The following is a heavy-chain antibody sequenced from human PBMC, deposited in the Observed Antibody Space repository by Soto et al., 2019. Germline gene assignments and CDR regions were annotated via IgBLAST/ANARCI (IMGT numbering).Heavy chain of an antibody. V-gene: IGHV3-20*01. Sequence: EVQLVESGGGVVRPGGSLRLSCAASGFTFDDYGMSWVRQAPGKGLEWGSGINWNGGSTGYAESVKGRSTISRDNAKNSLYLQMNSLRAEDTALYQCARVGGLSGWYPFYFDYWGQGTLVTVSS. CDR3: ARVGGLSGWYPFYFDY. CDR1: GFTFDDYG. J-gene: IGHJ4*02. D-gene: IGHD6-19*01. CDR2: INWNGGST.